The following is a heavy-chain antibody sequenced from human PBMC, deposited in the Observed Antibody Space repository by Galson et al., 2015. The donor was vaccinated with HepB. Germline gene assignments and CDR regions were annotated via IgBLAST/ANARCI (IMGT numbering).Heavy chain of an antibody. CDR1: GGSISSSSYY. J-gene: IGHJ4*02. CDR2: IYYSGST. D-gene: IGHD2-2*01. V-gene: IGHV4-39*01. Sequence: EPLSLTCTVSGGSISSSSYYWGWIRRPPGKGLEWFGSIYYSGSTYYNPSLKSRVTLAVDTSKNQFSLKLSYVTAADTAVYYCARHTSVVVPADLTDYWGQGTLVTVSS. CDR3: ARHTSVVVPADLTDY.